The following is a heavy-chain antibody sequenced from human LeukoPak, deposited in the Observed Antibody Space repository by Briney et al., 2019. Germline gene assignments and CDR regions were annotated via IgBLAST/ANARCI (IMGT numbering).Heavy chain of an antibody. J-gene: IGHJ5*02. Sequence: PGGSLRLSCAASGFTFSSYGMHWVRQAPGKGLEWVAVISYDGSNKYYADSVKGRFTISRDNSKNTLYLQMNSLRAEDTAVYYCAKDLKRYSYGHPGPWGQGTLVTASS. V-gene: IGHV3-30*18. D-gene: IGHD5-18*01. CDR1: GFTFSSYG. CDR3: AKDLKRYSYGHPGP. CDR2: ISYDGSNK.